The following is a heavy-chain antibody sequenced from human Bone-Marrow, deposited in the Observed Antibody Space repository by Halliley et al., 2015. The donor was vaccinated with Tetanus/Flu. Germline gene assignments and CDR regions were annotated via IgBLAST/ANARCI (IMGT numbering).Heavy chain of an antibody. CDR3: ARQGYCTGGRFYFGFDY. D-gene: IGHD2-8*02. CDR2: GDNADT. V-gene: IGHV1-18*01. J-gene: IGHJ4*02. Sequence: GDNADTIYAQDFQGRVALSTDTSTSTAYMEVKSLRSDDTAVYYCARQGYCTGGRFYFGFDYWGQGTLVTFSS.